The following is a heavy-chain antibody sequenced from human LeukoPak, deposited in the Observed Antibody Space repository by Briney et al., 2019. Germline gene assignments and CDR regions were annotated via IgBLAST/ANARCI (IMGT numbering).Heavy chain of an antibody. CDR1: GGSISSYY. V-gene: IGHV4-59*01. Sequence: PSETLSLTCTVSGGSISSYYWSWIRQPPGKGLEWIGYIYYSGSTNYNPSLKSRVTISVDTSKNQFSLKLSSVPAADTAVYYCARGRITIFGVPKYYFDYWGQGTLVTVSS. CDR3: ARGRITIFGVPKYYFDY. D-gene: IGHD3-3*01. CDR2: IYYSGST. J-gene: IGHJ4*02.